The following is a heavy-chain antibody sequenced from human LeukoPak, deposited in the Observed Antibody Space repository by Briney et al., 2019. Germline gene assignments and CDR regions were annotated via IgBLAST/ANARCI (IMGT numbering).Heavy chain of an antibody. CDR1: GFTFSSYE. CDR3: ARDRAAAAGTFRVLFDY. J-gene: IGHJ4*02. Sequence: PGESLRLSCAASGFTFSSYEMNWVRQAPGKGLEWVSYISSSGSTIYYADSVKGRFTISRDNAKNSLYLQMNSLRAEDTAVYYCARDRAAAAGTFRVLFDYWGQGTPVTVSS. CDR2: ISSSGSTI. V-gene: IGHV3-48*03. D-gene: IGHD6-13*01.